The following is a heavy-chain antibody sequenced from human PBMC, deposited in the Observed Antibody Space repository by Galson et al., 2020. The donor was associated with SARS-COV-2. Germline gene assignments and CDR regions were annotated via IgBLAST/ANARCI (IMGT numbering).Heavy chain of an antibody. CDR2: IYYSGST. Sequence: ASETLSLTCTVSGGSLTSYYWSWIRQPPGKGLEWIGYIYYSGSTNYNPPLKSRVTISVDTSKNQFSLKLRSVTAADTAVYYCARAFYGSGSGYHGMDVWGQGTTVTVSS. CDR1: GGSLTSYY. V-gene: IGHV4-59*01. CDR3: ARAFYGSGSGYHGMDV. D-gene: IGHD3-10*01. J-gene: IGHJ6*02.